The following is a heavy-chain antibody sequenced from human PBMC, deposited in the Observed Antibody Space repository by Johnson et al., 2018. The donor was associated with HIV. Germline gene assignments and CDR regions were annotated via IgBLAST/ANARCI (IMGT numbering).Heavy chain of an antibody. V-gene: IGHV3-20*04. J-gene: IGHJ3*02. Sequence: MLLVESGGGVVRPGGSLRLSCAASGFTFDDYGMSWVRQVPGKGLELVSGINWNGGSTGYADSVKGRFTISRDNAKNSLYLQMNSLRAEDTALYYCARAAAPYYYGSGSYYFDTVDIWGQGTMVTVSS. CDR3: ARAAAPYYYGSGSYYFDTVDI. CDR2: INWNGGST. D-gene: IGHD3-10*01. CDR1: GFTFDDYG.